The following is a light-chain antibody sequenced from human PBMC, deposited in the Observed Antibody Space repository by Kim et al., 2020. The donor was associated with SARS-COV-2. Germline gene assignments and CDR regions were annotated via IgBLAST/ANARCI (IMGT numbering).Light chain of an antibody. Sequence: EIVMTQSPASLSLSPGESGTLSCRASQSVRTNLAWYQQRPGQAPRLLFHGSSTRATDLPARFRGSGSGTEFTLTISSLQSEDFAVYYCQQYNNWPYTFGQRTKVDIK. CDR3: QQYNNWPYT. V-gene: IGKV3-15*01. J-gene: IGKJ2*01. CDR1: QSVRTN. CDR2: GSS.